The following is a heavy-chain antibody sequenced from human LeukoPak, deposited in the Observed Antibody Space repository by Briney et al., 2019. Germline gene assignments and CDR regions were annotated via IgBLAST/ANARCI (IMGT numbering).Heavy chain of an antibody. D-gene: IGHD6-19*01. V-gene: IGHV1-24*01. J-gene: IGHJ4*02. Sequence: GASVKVSCKVSGYTLTELSMHWVRQAPGKGLEWMGGFDPEDGETIYAQKFQGRVTMTEDTSTDTAYMELSSLRSDDTAVYYCARPGHRAVAGQILLFLSYWGQGTLVTASS. CDR1: GYTLTELS. CDR3: ARPGHRAVAGQILLFLSY. CDR2: FDPEDGET.